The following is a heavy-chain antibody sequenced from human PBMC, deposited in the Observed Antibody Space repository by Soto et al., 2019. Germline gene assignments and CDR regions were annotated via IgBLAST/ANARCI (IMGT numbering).Heavy chain of an antibody. J-gene: IGHJ3*02. CDR1: GYPVTAYY. Sequence: QLHLVQSGAVVKKPGASVTVSCSASGYPVTAYYMHWVRQAPGRGLECMGGINPATGAAKYTQTLRGRVTMTSDTSTSTVFMELSGLTSEDTAVFYCARGGGVGVAGSAAFDMWGQGTLVTVSS. CDR2: INPATGAA. D-gene: IGHD3-3*01. CDR3: ARGGGVGVAGSAAFDM. V-gene: IGHV1-2*02.